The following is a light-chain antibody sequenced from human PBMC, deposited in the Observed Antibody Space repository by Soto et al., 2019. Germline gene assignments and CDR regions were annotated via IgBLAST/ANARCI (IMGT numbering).Light chain of an antibody. CDR1: QSVDNSH. CDR2: GPS. Sequence: TVLTQSPGTLYFSPGERATLSCRASQSVDNSHVAWYQQRRGLPPRLLIYGPSSRATGIPDRFSGSGSGTDFTLTISRLEHEDFEVYYCQQYGSSPLTLGGGTKVDIK. V-gene: IGKV3-20*01. J-gene: IGKJ4*01. CDR3: QQYGSSPLT.